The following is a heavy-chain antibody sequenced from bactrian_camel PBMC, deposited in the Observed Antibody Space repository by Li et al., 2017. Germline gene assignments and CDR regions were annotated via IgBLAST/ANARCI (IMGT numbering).Heavy chain of an antibody. CDR1: GYTYSHIC. J-gene: IGHJ4*01. D-gene: IGHD4*01. V-gene: IGHV3S53*01. CDR2: VDSGGTA. CDR3: AREDYGLNTDG. Sequence: HVQLVESGGGSVQAGGSLRLSCAASGYTYSHICMGWFRQAPGKEREGVAIVDSGGTAIYTDAAKGRFTASKDNVKNTLFLQLDTLNSEDTGAYYCAREDYGLNTDGWGQGTQVTVS.